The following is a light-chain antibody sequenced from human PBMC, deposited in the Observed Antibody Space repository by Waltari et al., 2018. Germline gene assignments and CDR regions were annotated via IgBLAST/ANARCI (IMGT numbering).Light chain of an antibody. CDR2: WAS. CDR3: QQYYSTSWT. CDR1: RSVLYSSNNNNY. J-gene: IGKJ1*01. V-gene: IGKV4-1*01. Sequence: IVMTQSPDSLAVSLGERATINCKSSRSVLYSSNNNNYLAWYQQKPGQPPKLLIYWASIRESGVPDRFSGSGSGTDFTLTISSLQAEDVAVYYCQQYYSTSWTFGQGTKVEIK.